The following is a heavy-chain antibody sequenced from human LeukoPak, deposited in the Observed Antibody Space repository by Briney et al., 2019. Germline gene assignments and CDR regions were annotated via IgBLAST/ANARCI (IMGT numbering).Heavy chain of an antibody. Sequence: GGSLRLSCAASGFTFSGYSMNWVRQAPGKGLEWVSLMTSSTSTIYYADSVKGRFTISRDNAKNSLYLQMNSLRDEDTAVYYCARVRGTSLQSCYFDSWGQGTLVTVSS. J-gene: IGHJ4*02. CDR1: GFTFSGYS. CDR3: ARVRGTSLQSCYFDS. V-gene: IGHV3-48*02. CDR2: MTSSTSTI.